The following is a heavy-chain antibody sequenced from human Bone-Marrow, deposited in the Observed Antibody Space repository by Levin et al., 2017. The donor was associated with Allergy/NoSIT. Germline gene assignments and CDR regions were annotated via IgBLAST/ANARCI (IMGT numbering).Heavy chain of an antibody. CDR1: GFTFSGYD. Sequence: GESLKISCAASGFTFSGYDMLWVRQTAGKRLEWVSAIGTAGDTYYEDSVKGRFTISRDNSKNILYLQMNSLRVEDTAVYYCARGFSGFDSDYYMDVWGNGTTVTVSS. CDR3: ARGFSGFDSDYYMDV. V-gene: IGHV3-13*01. CDR2: IGTAGDT. D-gene: IGHD5-12*01. J-gene: IGHJ6*03.